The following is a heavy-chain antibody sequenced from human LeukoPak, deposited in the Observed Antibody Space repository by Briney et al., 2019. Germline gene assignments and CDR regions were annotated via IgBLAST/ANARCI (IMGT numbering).Heavy chain of an antibody. J-gene: IGHJ4*02. CDR1: GDSVSSNSAA. CDR3: AREVSGWRPLDY. Sequence: SQTLSLTCALSGDSVSSNSAAWNWIRQSPSRGLEWLGRTYYRSKWSNDYAISVKSRITINPDTSKNHFSLHLSSVTPEDTAVYYCAREVSGWRPLDYWGQGTLVTVSS. V-gene: IGHV6-1*01. D-gene: IGHD6-19*01. CDR2: TYYRSKWSN.